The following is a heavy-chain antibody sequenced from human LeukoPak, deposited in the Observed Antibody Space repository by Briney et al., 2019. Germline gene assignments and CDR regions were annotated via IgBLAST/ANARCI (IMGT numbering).Heavy chain of an antibody. CDR2: VSWNSGNV. CDR1: GFSFEDYA. J-gene: IGHJ4*02. D-gene: IGHD4-17*01. CDR3: AKAVYGDFQSTVDY. Sequence: GRSLRLSCAASGFSFEDYAMHWVRQPPGEGLEWVSGVSWNSGNVGYADSVKGRFTISRDNAKNFLYLQMSSLRAEDTALYYCAKAVYGDFQSTVDYWGRGTLVTVSS. V-gene: IGHV3-9*01.